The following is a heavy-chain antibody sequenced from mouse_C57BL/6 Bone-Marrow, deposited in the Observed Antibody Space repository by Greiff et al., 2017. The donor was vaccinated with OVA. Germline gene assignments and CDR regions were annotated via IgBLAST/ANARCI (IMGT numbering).Heavy chain of an antibody. Sequence: EVKLQESGAELVRPGASVKLSCTASGFNIKDDYMHWVQQRPEQGLEWIGWIDPENGDPEYASKFQGKATITADTSSNTAYLQRSSLTSEDTSVYYCTTGDYPFYYYAMDYWGQGTSVTVSS. D-gene: IGHD2-4*01. CDR1: GFNIKDDY. V-gene: IGHV14-4*01. CDR2: IDPENGDP. J-gene: IGHJ4*01. CDR3: TTGDYPFYYYAMDY.